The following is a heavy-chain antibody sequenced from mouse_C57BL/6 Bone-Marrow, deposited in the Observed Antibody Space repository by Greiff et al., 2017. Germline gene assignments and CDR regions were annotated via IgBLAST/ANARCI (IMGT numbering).Heavy chain of an antibody. J-gene: IGHJ4*01. D-gene: IGHD1-1*01. Sequence: EVKLQESGGGLVKPGGSLKLSCAASGFTFSDYGMHWVRQAPEKGLEWVAYISSGSSTIYYADTVKGRFTISRDNAKNTLFLQMTSLRSEDTAMYYCANPYYGSSMDYWGQGTSVTVSS. CDR3: ANPYYGSSMDY. V-gene: IGHV5-17*01. CDR2: ISSGSSTI. CDR1: GFTFSDYG.